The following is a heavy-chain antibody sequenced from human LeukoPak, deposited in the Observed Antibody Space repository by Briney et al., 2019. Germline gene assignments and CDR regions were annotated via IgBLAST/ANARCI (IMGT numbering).Heavy chain of an antibody. CDR1: GGSMSSYY. V-gene: IGHV4-4*07. CDR3: ARVACSSYDSVDYYCYALDV. Sequence: PSETLSLTCTVPGGSMSSYYWSWIRQPAGKGLEWIGRIYSSGSTIYNPSLKGRLTMSLDTSKSQFSLKLSSVTAADTAVYYCARVACSSYDSVDYYCYALDVWGQGTSVTVSS. CDR2: IYSSGST. J-gene: IGHJ6*02. D-gene: IGHD5-12*01.